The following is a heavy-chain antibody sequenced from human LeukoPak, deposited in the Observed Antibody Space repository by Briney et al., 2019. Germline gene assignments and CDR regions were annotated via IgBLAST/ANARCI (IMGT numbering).Heavy chain of an antibody. V-gene: IGHV3-23*01. J-gene: IGHJ4*02. CDR2: ISGSGGST. Sequence: PGGSLRLSCAASGFTFSSYSLNWVRQAPGKGLEWVSAISGSGGSTYYADSVKGRFTISRDNSKNTLYLQMNSLRAEDTAVYYCAKDLGVLPNYWGQGTLVTVSS. CDR3: AKDLGVLPNY. CDR1: GFTFSSYS. D-gene: IGHD3-3*01.